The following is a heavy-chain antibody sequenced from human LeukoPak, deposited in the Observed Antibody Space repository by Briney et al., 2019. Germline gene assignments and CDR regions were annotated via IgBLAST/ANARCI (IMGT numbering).Heavy chain of an antibody. V-gene: IGHV3-49*03. CDR1: GFPFGDYA. CDR3: TSAPAGYDYYYYMDA. Sequence: GGSLRLSCKASGFPFGDYAMSWFRQAPGKGLEWVGFIRSKAYGGTTEYAASVKGRFTISRDDSKSIAYLQMNSLKTEDTAVYYATSAPAGYDYYYYMDAWGKGTTVTVSS. CDR2: IRSKAYGGTT. J-gene: IGHJ6*03. D-gene: IGHD6-13*01.